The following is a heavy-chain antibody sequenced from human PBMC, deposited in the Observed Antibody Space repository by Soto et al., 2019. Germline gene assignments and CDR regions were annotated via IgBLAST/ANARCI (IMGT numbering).Heavy chain of an antibody. CDR3: GREYYYGSGPWD. CDR2: ISAYNGNT. Sequence: QVQLVQSGAEVKKPGASVKVSCKASGYTFTSYDISWVRQAPGQGLEWMGWISAYNGNTNYAQKLQGRVTMTTDTSTSTADMELRSLRSDETAVDYCGREYYYGSGPWDWGQGTLVTVSS. J-gene: IGHJ4*02. CDR1: GYTFTSYD. D-gene: IGHD3-10*01. V-gene: IGHV1-18*01.